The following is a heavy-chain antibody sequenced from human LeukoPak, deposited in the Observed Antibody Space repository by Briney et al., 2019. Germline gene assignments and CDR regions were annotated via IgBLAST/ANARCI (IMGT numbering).Heavy chain of an antibody. V-gene: IGHV4-4*07. D-gene: IGHD4-17*01. Sequence: SETLSLICTVSGVSISSYYWSWIRQPAGKALEWIGRIYTAESTNYNPSLKSRVTMSVDTSKNQFSLILSSVTAADTAVYYCARETTVWVGFDPWGQGTLVTVSS. J-gene: IGHJ5*02. CDR1: GVSISSYY. CDR3: ARETTVWVGFDP. CDR2: IYTAEST.